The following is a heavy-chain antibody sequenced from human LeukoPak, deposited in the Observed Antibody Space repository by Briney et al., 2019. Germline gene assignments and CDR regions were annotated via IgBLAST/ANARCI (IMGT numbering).Heavy chain of an antibody. V-gene: IGHV4-59*01. D-gene: IGHD5-18*01. CDR1: GGSISSYY. J-gene: IGHJ4*02. CDR2: IYYSGST. CDR3: ARWGGYSYGLPY. Sequence: SETLSLTCTVSGGSISSYYWSWIRQPPGKGLEWIGYIYYSGSTNYNPSIKSRLTISVDTSKNQFSLKLSSVTAADTAVYYCARWGGYSYGLPYWGQGTLVTVSS.